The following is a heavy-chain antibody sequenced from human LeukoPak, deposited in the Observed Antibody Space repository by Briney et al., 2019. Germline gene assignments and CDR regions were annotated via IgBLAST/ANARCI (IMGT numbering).Heavy chain of an antibody. J-gene: IGHJ4*02. CDR1: GFTFSSYW. D-gene: IGHD2-2*01. CDR2: IKQDGSEK. Sequence: GGSLRLSCAASGFTFSSYWMSWVRQAPGKGLEWVANIKQDGSEKYYVDSVKGRFTISRDNAKNSLYLQTNSLRAEDAAVYYCARRYCSSTSCYPHFDYWGQGTLVTVSS. V-gene: IGHV3-7*01. CDR3: ARRYCSSTSCYPHFDY.